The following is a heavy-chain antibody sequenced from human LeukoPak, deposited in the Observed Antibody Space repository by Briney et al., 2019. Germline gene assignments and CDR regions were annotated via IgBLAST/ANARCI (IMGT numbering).Heavy chain of an antibody. J-gene: IGHJ4*02. Sequence: ASVKVSCKASGYTFTSYYMHWVRQAPGQGLEWMGIINPSGGSTSYAQKFQGRVTMTRDTSTSTVYMELSSLRSEDTAVYYCARDGDYYDSSGYYYNYWGQRTLVTVSS. CDR1: GYTFTSYY. V-gene: IGHV1-46*01. CDR3: ARDGDYYDSSGYYYNY. D-gene: IGHD3-22*01. CDR2: INPSGGST.